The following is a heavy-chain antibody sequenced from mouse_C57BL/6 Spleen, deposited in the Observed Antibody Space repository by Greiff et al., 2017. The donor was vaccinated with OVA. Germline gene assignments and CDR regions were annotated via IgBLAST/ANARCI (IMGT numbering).Heavy chain of an antibody. Sequence: EVKLMESGGGLVKPGGSLKLSCAASGFTFSSYTMSWVRQTPEKRLEWVATISGGGGNTYYPDSVKGRFTISRDNAKNTLYLQMSSLRSEDTALYYCASDSNYGGAMDYWGQGTSVTVSS. CDR3: ASDSNYGGAMDY. D-gene: IGHD2-5*01. V-gene: IGHV5-9*01. CDR2: ISGGGGNT. CDR1: GFTFSSYT. J-gene: IGHJ4*01.